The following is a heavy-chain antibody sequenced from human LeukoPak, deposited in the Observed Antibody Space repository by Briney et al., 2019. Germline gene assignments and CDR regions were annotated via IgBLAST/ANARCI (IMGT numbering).Heavy chain of an antibody. CDR3: ARDLLYYDILTGYPTVYYYYGMDV. CDR1: GFTFSSYA. Sequence: GRSLRLSCAASGFTFSSYAMHWVRQAPGKGLEWVAVISYDGSNKYYADSVKGRFTISRDNSKNTLYLQMSSLRAEDTAVYYCARDLLYYDILTGYPTVYYYYGMDVWGQGTTVTASS. D-gene: IGHD3-9*01. V-gene: IGHV3-30*04. CDR2: ISYDGSNK. J-gene: IGHJ6*02.